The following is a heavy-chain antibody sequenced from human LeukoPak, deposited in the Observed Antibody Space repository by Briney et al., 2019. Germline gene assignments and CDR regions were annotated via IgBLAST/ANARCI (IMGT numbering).Heavy chain of an antibody. V-gene: IGHV3-30*04. CDR1: GFTFSSYA. CDR3: AKDGVRGGSYVDY. Sequence: GRSLRLSCAASGFTFSSYAMHWVRQAPGKGLEWVAVISYDGSQKYHADSVKGRFTISRDNSKNTLSLQMNSLRAEDTAVYYCAKDGVRGGSYVDYWGQGTLVTVSS. J-gene: IGHJ4*02. CDR2: ISYDGSQK. D-gene: IGHD3-10*01.